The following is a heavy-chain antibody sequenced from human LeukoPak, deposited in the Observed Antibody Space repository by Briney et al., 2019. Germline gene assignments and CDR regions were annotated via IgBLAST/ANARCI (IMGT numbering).Heavy chain of an antibody. CDR3: AKRSIRKGRYFDY. J-gene: IGHJ4*02. CDR2: ISGSGGST. V-gene: IGHV3-23*01. Sequence: GGSLRLSCAASGSTFSSYNMNWVRQAPGKGLEWVSAISGSGGSTYYADSVKGRFTISRDNSKNTLYLQMNSLRAEDTAVYYCAKRSIRKGRYFDYWGQGTLVTVSS. CDR1: GSTFSSYN. D-gene: IGHD2-2*01.